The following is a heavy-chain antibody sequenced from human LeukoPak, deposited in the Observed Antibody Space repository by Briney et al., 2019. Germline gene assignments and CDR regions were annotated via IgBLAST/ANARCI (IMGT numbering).Heavy chain of an antibody. D-gene: IGHD3-10*01. V-gene: IGHV1-69*04. J-gene: IGHJ4*02. CDR2: IIPILGIA. Sequence: GASVKVSCKASGYTITSYGISWVRQAPGQGLEWMGRIIPILGIANYAQKFQGRVTITADKSTSTAYVELSSLRSEDTAVYYCARATSMVRYYFDYWGQGTLVTVSS. CDR3: ARATSMVRYYFDY. CDR1: GYTITSYG.